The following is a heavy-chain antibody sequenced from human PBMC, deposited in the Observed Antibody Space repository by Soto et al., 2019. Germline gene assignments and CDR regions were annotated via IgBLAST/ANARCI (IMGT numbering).Heavy chain of an antibody. V-gene: IGHV1-18*01. CDR3: ARDGVLGDITGEDAFDI. Sequence: ASVKGSCQASGYTFTRDGISWVRQAPGQGLEWMGWISAYNGNTNYAQKLQGRVTMTTDTSTSTAYMELRSLRSDDTAVYYCARDGVLGDITGEDAFDIWGQGTMVTVSS. D-gene: IGHD3-10*01. J-gene: IGHJ3*02. CDR1: GYTFTRDG. CDR2: ISAYNGNT.